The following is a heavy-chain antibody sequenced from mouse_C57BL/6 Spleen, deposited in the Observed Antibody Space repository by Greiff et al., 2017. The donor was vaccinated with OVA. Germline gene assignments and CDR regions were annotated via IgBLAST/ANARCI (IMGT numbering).Heavy chain of an antibody. D-gene: IGHD1-1*01. J-gene: IGHJ2*01. CDR1: GYAFSSSW. CDR2: IYPGDGDT. V-gene: IGHV1-82*01. CDR3: ARARTVVAPDY. Sequence: QVQLQQSGPELVKPGASVKISCKASGYAFSSSWMNWVKQRPGKGLEWIGRIYPGDGDTNSNGKFKGKATLTADKSSSTAYMQLSSLTSEDSAVYFCARARTVVAPDYWGQGTTLTVSS.